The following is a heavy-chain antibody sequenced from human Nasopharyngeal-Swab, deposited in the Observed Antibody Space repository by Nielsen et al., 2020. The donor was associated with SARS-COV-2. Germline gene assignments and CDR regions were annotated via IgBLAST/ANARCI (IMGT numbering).Heavy chain of an antibody. J-gene: IGHJ4*02. CDR2: IRSKAYGGTT. Sequence: GESLKISCAASGFTFSSYWMSWFRQAPGKGLEWVGFIRSKAYGGTTEYAASVKGRFTISRDDSKSIAYLQMNSLKTEDTAVYYCTRESGYSYGPGYWGQGTLVTVSS. V-gene: IGHV3-49*03. CDR3: TRESGYSYGPGY. D-gene: IGHD5-18*01. CDR1: GFTFSSYW.